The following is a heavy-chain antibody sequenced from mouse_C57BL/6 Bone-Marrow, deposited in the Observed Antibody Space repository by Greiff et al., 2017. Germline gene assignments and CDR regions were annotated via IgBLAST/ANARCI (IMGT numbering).Heavy chain of an antibody. J-gene: IGHJ3*01. D-gene: IGHD2-1*01. CDR1: GFTFSSYA. Sequence: EVQVVESGGGLVKPGGSLKLSCAASGFTFSSYAMSWVRQTPEKRLEWVATISDGGSYTYYPDNVKGRFTIARDNAKNNLYLQMSHLKSEDTAMYYCARYRGVYGNFWFAYWGQGTLVTVSA. V-gene: IGHV5-4*01. CDR3: ARYRGVYGNFWFAY. CDR2: ISDGGSYT.